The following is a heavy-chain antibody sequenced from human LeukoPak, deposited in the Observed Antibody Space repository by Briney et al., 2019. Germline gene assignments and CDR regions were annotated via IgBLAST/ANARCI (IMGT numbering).Heavy chain of an antibody. J-gene: IGHJ3*02. Sequence: GESLKISCKGSGYRFSTYWIGWVRQMPGKGLEWMGIIYPGDSDTRYSPSFQGQVTISADKSISTAYLQWSSLRASDTAMYYCARHAPAFDIWGQGTMVTVSS. CDR1: GYRFSTYW. CDR2: IYPGDSDT. CDR3: ARHAPAFDI. V-gene: IGHV5-51*01.